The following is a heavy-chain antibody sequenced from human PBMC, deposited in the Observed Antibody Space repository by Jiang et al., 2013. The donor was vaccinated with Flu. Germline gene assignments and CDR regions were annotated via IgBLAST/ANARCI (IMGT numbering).Heavy chain of an antibody. CDR1: GYTFTSYY. J-gene: IGHJ2*01. Sequence: GYTFTSYYMHWVRQAPGQGLEWMGIINPSGGSTSYAQKFQGRVTMTRDTSTSTVYMELSSLRSEDTAVYYCARADCTGGVCREYWYFDLWGRGTLVTVSS. CDR3: ARADCTGGVCREYWYFDL. V-gene: IGHV1-46*01. D-gene: IGHD2-8*02. CDR2: INPSGGST.